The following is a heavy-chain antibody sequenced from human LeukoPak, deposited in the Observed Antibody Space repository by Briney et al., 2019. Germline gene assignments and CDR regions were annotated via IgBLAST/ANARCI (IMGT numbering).Heavy chain of an antibody. CDR3: ARDSYSVRGVRSFDY. J-gene: IGHJ4*02. CDR2: IKQDGSEE. V-gene: IGHV3-7*01. Sequence: GGSLRLSCAASGFTFSSYWMSWVRQAPGEGLEWVANIKQDGSEEYYVDSVKGRFTISRDNAKNSLYLQMNSLRAEDTAVYYCARDSYSVRGVRSFDYWGQGTLVTVSS. CDR1: GFTFSSYW. D-gene: IGHD3-10*01.